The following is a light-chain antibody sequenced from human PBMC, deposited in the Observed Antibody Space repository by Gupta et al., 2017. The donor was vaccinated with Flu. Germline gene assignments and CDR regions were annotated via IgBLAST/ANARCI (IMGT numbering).Light chain of an antibody. CDR1: SRDSTYD. Sequence: QVVLTQSPSAPASLGASVKLTCTLSSRDSTYDIEWHQHQPEKGPRFLMTVSGGGRYRKGDGIPVRSSGSTSGAERSLIISRLQSEDEADYYCQTWGTGYRVFGGGTKLTVL. CDR2: VSGGGRY. CDR3: QTWGTGYRV. J-gene: IGLJ3*02. V-gene: IGLV4-69*01.